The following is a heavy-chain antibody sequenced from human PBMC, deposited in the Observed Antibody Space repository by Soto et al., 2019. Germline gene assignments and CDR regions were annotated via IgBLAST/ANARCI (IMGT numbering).Heavy chain of an antibody. D-gene: IGHD3-9*01. J-gene: IGHJ4*02. CDR1: GGSISSSSYY. CDR2: IYYSGST. V-gene: IGHV4-39*01. Sequence: PSETLSLTCTVSGGSISSSSYYWGWIRQPPGKGLEWIGSIYYSGSTYYNPSLKSRVTISVDTSKNQFSLKLSSVTAADTAVYYCARLPLIRYYDILTGYSAKGYFDYWGQGTLVTVSS. CDR3: ARLPLIRYYDILTGYSAKGYFDY.